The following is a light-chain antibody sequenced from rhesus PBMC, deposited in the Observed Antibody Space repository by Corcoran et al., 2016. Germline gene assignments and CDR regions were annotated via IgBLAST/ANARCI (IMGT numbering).Light chain of an antibody. J-gene: IGKJ4*01. Sequence: DIVMTQTPLSLSITPGEPASISCRSSQSLLHSDGHTYFHWYLQKPGQSPQLLIYEPSNRAAGVPDRFSGSGSGTDFTLKISKVESEDVGIYYCAQAIAFPLTFGGGTKVDIK. CDR1: QSLLHSDGHTY. CDR2: EPS. V-gene: IGKV2-72*01. CDR3: AQAIAFPLT.